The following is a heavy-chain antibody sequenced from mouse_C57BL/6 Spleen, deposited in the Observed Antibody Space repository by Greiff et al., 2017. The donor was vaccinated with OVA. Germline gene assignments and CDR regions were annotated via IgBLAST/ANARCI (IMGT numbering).Heavy chain of an antibody. V-gene: IGHV1-18*01. CDR2: INPNNGGT. CDR1: GYTFTDYN. CDR3: ARSFYDYASWFAY. J-gene: IGHJ3*01. D-gene: IGHD2-4*01. Sequence: VQLQKSGPELVKPGASVKIPCKASGYTFTDYNMDWVKQSHGKSLEWIGDINPNNGGTIYNQKFKGKATLTVDKSSSTAYMELRSLTSEDTAVYYCARSFYDYASWFAYWGQGTLVTVSA.